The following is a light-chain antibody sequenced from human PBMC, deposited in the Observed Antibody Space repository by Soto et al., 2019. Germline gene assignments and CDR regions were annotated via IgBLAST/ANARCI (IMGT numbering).Light chain of an antibody. CDR3: QQFSSYPLT. Sequence: EYMLKHSPGTQSLYTGERATLSCRASQTVRNNYLAWYQQKPGQAPRLLIYDASSRATGIPDRFSGGGSGTDFTLTISRLEPEDFAVYYCQQFSSYPLTFGGGTKVDIK. CDR2: DAS. V-gene: IGKV3-20*01. CDR1: QTVRNNY. J-gene: IGKJ4*01.